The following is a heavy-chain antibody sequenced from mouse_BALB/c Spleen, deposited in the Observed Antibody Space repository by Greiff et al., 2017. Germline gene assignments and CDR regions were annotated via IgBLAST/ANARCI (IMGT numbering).Heavy chain of an antibody. CDR3: ARAHYYGYGWYFDV. CDR1: GYTFTSYV. CDR2: INPYNDGT. D-gene: IGHD1-2*01. J-gene: IGHJ1*01. V-gene: IGHV1-14*01. Sequence: VQLQQSGPELVKPGASVKMSCKASGYTFTSYVMHWVKQKPGQGLEWIGYINPYNDGTKYNEKFKGKATLTSDKSSSTAYMELSSLTSEDSAVYYCARAHYYGYGWYFDVWGAGTTVTVSS.